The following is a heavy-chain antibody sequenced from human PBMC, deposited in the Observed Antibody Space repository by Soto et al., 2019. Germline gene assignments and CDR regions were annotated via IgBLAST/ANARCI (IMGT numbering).Heavy chain of an antibody. CDR3: ARVKAASPDFDY. CDR1: GGSISSYY. D-gene: IGHD6-25*01. Sequence: PSETLSLTCTVSGGSISSYYWSWIRQPPGKGLEWIGYINYSGSTSYNPSLKSRVTISVDTSKNQFSLKLSSVTAADTAVYYCARVKAASPDFDYWGQGTLVTVSS. J-gene: IGHJ4*02. V-gene: IGHV4-59*12. CDR2: INYSGST.